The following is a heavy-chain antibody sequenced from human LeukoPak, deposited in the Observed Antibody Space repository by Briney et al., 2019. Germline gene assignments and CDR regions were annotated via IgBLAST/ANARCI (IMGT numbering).Heavy chain of an antibody. CDR2: INPNSGGT. D-gene: IGHD3-3*01. J-gene: IGHJ6*03. CDR3: ASVPYYDFWSGSHYYYMDV. V-gene: IGHV1-2*02. Sequence: ASVKVSCKASGYTFSDYYLHWVRQAPGQGLEWMGWINPNSGGTNYAQKFQDRVTMTRDTSISTAYMELTSLSSDDTAVYYCASVPYYDFWSGSHYYYMDVWGKGTTVTVSS. CDR1: GYTFSDYY.